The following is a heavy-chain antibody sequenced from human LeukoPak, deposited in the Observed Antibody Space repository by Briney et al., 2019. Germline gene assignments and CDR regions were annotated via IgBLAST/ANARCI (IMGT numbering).Heavy chain of an antibody. CDR1: GYTFTGYY. D-gene: IGHD3-3*01. CDR2: INPNSGGT. CDR3: AREVGDGWFGVSYYFDY. J-gene: IGHJ4*02. V-gene: IGHV1-2*02. Sequence: GASVKVSCKASGYTFTGYYMHWVRQAPGQGLEWMGWINPNSGGTNYAQKFQGRVTMTRDTSISTAYMELSRLRSDDTAVYYCAREVGDGWFGVSYYFDYWGQGTLVTVSS.